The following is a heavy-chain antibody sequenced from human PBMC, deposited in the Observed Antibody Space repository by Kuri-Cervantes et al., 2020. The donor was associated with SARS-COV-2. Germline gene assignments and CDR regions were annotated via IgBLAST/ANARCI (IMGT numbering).Heavy chain of an antibody. V-gene: IGHV3-23*01. CDR2: ISGSGGST. CDR3: AKGALKDYGNRFDP. Sequence: GGSLRLSCAASGFTFSNYAMNWVRQAPGKGLEWVSGISGSGGSTYYADSVKGRLTISRDNSKNTLFLQMNSLRVEDTAVYYCAKGALKDYGNRFDPWGQGTLVTVSS. D-gene: IGHD4-17*01. CDR1: GFTFSNYA. J-gene: IGHJ5*02.